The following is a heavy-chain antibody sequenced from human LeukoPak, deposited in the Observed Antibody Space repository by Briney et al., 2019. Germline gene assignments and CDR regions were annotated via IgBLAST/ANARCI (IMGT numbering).Heavy chain of an antibody. V-gene: IGHV4-38-2*02. Sequence: PSETLSLTCTVSGYSISSGYYWGWIRQPPGKGLEWIGSIYHSGSTYYNPSLKSRVTISVDTSKNQFSLKLSSVTAADTAVYYCAILCQDAIDIWGQGTMVTVSS. J-gene: IGHJ3*02. CDR2: IYHSGST. D-gene: IGHD2-2*01. CDR3: AILCQDAIDI. CDR1: GYSISSGYY.